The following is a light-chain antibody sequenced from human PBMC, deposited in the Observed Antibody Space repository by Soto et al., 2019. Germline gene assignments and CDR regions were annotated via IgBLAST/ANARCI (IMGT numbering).Light chain of an antibody. CDR3: QHYKTYPLT. CDR1: ESVSTW. Sequence: DIQMTQSPSTLSASVGDRVHITCRASESVSTWLAWYQQKPGKAPKLLIYDASSLGSGVPSRFSGTGSVTQFTLTISRLQPDDFATYYCQHYKTYPLTFGQGTRVEIK. CDR2: DAS. J-gene: IGKJ1*01. V-gene: IGKV1-5*01.